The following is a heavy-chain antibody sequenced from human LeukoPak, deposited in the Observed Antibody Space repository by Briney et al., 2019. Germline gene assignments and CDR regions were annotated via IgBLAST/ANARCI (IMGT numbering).Heavy chain of an antibody. V-gene: IGHV3-7*01. CDR3: ARDSGIAAAGTDS. Sequence: GGSLRLSCAASGLSFSNYWMSWVRQAPGKGLEWVASINEDESAKFYVDSVKGRFTISRDNAKNSLYLQMNSLRAEDTAVYYCARDSGIAAAGTDSWGQGPLVTFSS. CDR1: GLSFSNYW. D-gene: IGHD6-13*01. CDR2: INEDESAK. J-gene: IGHJ4*02.